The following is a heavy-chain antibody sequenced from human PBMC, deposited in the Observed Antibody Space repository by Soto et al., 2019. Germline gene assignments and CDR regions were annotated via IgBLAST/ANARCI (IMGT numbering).Heavy chain of an antibody. V-gene: IGHV1-2*04. J-gene: IGHJ3*02. D-gene: IGHD6-19*01. Sequence: ASVKVSCKASGYTFTGYYMHWVRQAPGQGLEWMGWINPNSGGTNYAQKFQGWVTMTRDTSISTAYMELSRLRSDDTAVYYCATLSFHPDSSGWTHAFDIWGQGTMVTVSS. CDR1: GYTFTGYY. CDR2: INPNSGGT. CDR3: ATLSFHPDSSGWTHAFDI.